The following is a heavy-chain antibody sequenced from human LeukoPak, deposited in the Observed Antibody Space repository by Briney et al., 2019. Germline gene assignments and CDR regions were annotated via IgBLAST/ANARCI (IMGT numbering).Heavy chain of an antibody. CDR1: GYTFSGYY. CDR3: ARDTYGGSYFPLPY. Sequence: ASVKVSCKASGYTFSGYYVHWVRQAPGQGLEGMGWLSPKSGATKYAQKFQGRVTLTRDLSLSTAYMELNSLTSDDTAVYYCARDTYGGSYFPLPYWGQGALVTVSS. CDR2: LSPKSGAT. V-gene: IGHV1-2*02. J-gene: IGHJ4*02. D-gene: IGHD1-26*01.